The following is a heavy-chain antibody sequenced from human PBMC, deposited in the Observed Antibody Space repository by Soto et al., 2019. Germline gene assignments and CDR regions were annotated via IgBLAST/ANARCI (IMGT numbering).Heavy chain of an antibody. J-gene: IGHJ2*01. CDR1: GYIFSSYW. V-gene: IGHV3-74*01. Sequence: EVQLVESGGGLVQPGGSLRLSCEASGYIFSSYWMHWVRQAPGKGLVWVARTNNDGGSTTYADSVKGRFTISRDNAKNTLYLQMNSLRAEDTAVYYCARGMQGSRYFDLWGRGTLVTVSS. CDR2: TNNDGGST. CDR3: ARGMQGSRYFDL.